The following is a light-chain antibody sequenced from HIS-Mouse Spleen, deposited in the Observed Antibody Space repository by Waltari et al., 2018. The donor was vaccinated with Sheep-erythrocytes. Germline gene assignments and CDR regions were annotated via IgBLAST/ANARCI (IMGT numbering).Light chain of an antibody. CDR1: SSDVGSYNL. CDR3: CSYAGSYNHV. Sequence: QSALTQPASVSGSPGLSITISCTGTSSDVGSYNLVSWYQQHPGKAPKRRIYEGSKRPSGVSNRFSGSKSGNTASLTISGLQAEDEADYYCCSYAGSYNHVFATGTKVTVL. J-gene: IGLJ1*01. CDR2: EGS. V-gene: IGLV2-14*02.